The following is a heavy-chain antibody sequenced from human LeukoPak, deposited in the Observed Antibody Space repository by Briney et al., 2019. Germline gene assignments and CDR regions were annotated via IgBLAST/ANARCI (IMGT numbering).Heavy chain of an antibody. V-gene: IGHV3-48*03. CDR3: ARAKGVSGWYF. J-gene: IGHJ4*02. D-gene: IGHD6-19*01. Sequence: GGSLRLSCAASGFTFSSYEMNWVRQAPGKGLEWVSYISSSGSTIYYEDSVKARFTISRDNAKNSLYLQMNSLRAEDTAVYYCARAKGVSGWYFGGQGTLVTVSS. CDR2: ISSSGSTI. CDR1: GFTFSSYE.